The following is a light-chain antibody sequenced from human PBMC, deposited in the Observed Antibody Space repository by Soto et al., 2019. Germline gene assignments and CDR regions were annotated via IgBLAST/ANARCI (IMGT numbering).Light chain of an antibody. CDR1: QSIGRY. Sequence: DIQMTQSPSSLSASVGDRVTITCRASQSIGRYLNWYQQKPGKAPSLLISTTTTLHSEVPSRFSGSGSGTDFTLTITSLEPEDFATYYCQQTYSTLFTFGPGTKVDIK. CDR2: TTT. J-gene: IGKJ3*01. CDR3: QQTYSTLFT. V-gene: IGKV1-39*01.